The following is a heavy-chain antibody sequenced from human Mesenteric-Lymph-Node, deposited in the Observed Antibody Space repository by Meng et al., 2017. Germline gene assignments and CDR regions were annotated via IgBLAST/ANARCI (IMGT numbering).Heavy chain of an antibody. J-gene: IGHJ2*01. CDR1: GGSISSGNHY. CDR2: IYYSGST. Sequence: GQLQESGPGLVTPSPTLSLTCTVAGGSISSGNHYWSWIRQHPGKGLEYIGYIYYSGSTYYNPSLKSRVIISVDTSKNQFSLRLNSVTAADTAVYYCASLYGDSSVWYLDLWGRGTLVTVSS. D-gene: IGHD4-17*01. CDR3: ASLYGDSSVWYLDL. V-gene: IGHV4-31*03.